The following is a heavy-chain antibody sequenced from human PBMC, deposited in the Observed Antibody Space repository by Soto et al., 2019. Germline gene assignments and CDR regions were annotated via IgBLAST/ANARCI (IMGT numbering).Heavy chain of an antibody. CDR1: GGTFSSYA. CDR2: IIPIFGTA. D-gene: IGHD5-12*01. CDR3: ARLYGGYVARFDY. Sequence: SVKVSCKASGGTFSSYAISWVRQAPGQGLEWMGGIIPIFGTANYAQKFQGRVTITADESTSTAYMELSSLRSEDTAVYYCARLYGGYVARFDYWGQGTLVTVSS. J-gene: IGHJ4*02. V-gene: IGHV1-69*13.